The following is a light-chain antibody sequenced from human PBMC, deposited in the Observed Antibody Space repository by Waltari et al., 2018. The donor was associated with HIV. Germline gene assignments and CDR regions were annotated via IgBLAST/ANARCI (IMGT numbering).Light chain of an antibody. CDR2: DAS. CDR3: QQRSHWPLT. CDR1: QSVSDF. J-gene: IGKJ4*01. Sequence: ETVLTQSPARLSLSPGERATLSCRANQSVSDFLAWYRQTPGQPPRLFIYDASTRATGTPARFSGSRSGTDFTLTISSLEPEDFAVYYCQQRSHWPLTFGGGTKVEMK. V-gene: IGKV3-11*01.